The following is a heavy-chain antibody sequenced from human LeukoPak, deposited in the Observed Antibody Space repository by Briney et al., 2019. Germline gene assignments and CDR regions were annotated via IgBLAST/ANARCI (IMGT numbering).Heavy chain of an antibody. J-gene: IGHJ4*02. V-gene: IGHV4-39*01. D-gene: IGHD1-26*01. CDR3: AEWELLRGGFDY. CDR2: IYYSGST. CDR1: GGSISSSSYY. Sequence: SETLSLTCTVSGGSISSSSYYWGWIRQPPGKGLEWIGSIYYSGSTYYNPSLKSRVTIPVDTSKNQFSLKLSSVTAADTAVYYCAEWELLRGGFDYWGQGTLVTVSS.